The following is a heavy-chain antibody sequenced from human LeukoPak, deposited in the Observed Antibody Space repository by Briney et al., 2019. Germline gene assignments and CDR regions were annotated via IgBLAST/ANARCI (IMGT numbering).Heavy chain of an antibody. CDR3: AKDKNYYDSSGSYFDY. CDR1: GFTFDDYA. V-gene: IGHV3-9*03. Sequence: PGGSLRLSCAASGFTFDDYAMHWVRQAPGKGLEWVSGISWNSGSIGYADSVKGRFTISRDNAKNSLYLQMNSLRAEDMALYYCAKDKNYYDSSGSYFDYWGQGTLVTVSS. D-gene: IGHD3-22*01. CDR2: ISWNSGSI. J-gene: IGHJ4*02.